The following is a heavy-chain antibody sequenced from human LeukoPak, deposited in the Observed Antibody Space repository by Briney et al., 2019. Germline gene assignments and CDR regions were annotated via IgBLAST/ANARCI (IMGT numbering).Heavy chain of an antibody. V-gene: IGHV4-31*03. Sequence: SETLSLTCTVSGGSISSGGYYWSWIRQHPGKGLEWIGDIYNSGSTYYNPSLKSRVTISVDTSKNQFSLKLSSVTAADTAVYYCARGGDSSGYYYPVFDYWGQGTLVTVSS. CDR1: GGSISSGGYY. CDR2: IYNSGST. J-gene: IGHJ4*02. D-gene: IGHD3-22*01. CDR3: ARGGDSSGYYYPVFDY.